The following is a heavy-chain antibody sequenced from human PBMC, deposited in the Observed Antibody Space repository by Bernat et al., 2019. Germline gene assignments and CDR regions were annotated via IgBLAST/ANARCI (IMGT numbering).Heavy chain of an antibody. D-gene: IGHD1-7*01. CDR2: IYSDGRT. J-gene: IGHJ3*02. CDR1: GFTVSSTY. V-gene: IGHV3-66*02. Sequence: EVQLVESGGGLIQPGGSLRLSCAASGFTVSSTYMSWVRQAPGKGLEWVSVIYSDGRTYYAESVKGRFTIYRDNSKKTLYLKMNSLRAEDTAVDYCAILLGTGTTRRDAFDIWGQGTMVTVSS. CDR3: AILLGTGTTRRDAFDI.